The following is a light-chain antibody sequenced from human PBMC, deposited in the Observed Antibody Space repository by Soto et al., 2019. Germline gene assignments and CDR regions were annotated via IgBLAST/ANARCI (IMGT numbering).Light chain of an antibody. CDR2: KAS. V-gene: IGKV1-5*03. CDR3: QQYNTYSWT. CDR1: QSISSW. J-gene: IGKJ1*01. Sequence: IEVRQSPSTLSASVGDRVSITCRASQSISSWLAWYQQKPGKAPKLLIYKASSLESGVPSRFSGSGSGTEFTLTISGLQPDDFATYYCQQYNTYSWTFGQGTKVDIK.